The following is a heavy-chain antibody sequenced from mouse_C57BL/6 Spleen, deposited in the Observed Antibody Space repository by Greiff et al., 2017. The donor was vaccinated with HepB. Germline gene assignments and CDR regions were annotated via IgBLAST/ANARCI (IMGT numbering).Heavy chain of an antibody. CDR2: ISYSGST. CDR3: ARGPITYYAMDY. V-gene: IGHV3-1*01. J-gene: IGHJ4*01. CDR1: GYSITSGYD. Sequence: EVKVEESGPGMVKPSQSLSLTCTVTGYSITSGYDWHWIRHFPGNKLEWMGYISYSGSTNYNPSLKSRISITHDTSKNHFFLKLNSVTTEDTATYYCARGPITYYAMDYWGQGTSVTVSS. D-gene: IGHD1-2*01.